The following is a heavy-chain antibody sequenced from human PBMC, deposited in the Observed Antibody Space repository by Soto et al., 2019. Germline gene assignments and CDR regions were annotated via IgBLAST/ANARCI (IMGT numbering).Heavy chain of an antibody. J-gene: IGHJ4*02. Sequence: QVQLVQSGAEVKKPGSSVKVSCKASGGTFSSYSINWVRQAPGQGLEWMGEIIPIFGTANYAQKFQGRVTITADESTRTAYMELSSLRSEDTAVSSCARDGGRHSGGIAYGGQGTLVTVSS. CDR1: GGTFSSYS. CDR2: IIPIFGTA. D-gene: IGHD1-26*01. CDR3: ARDGGRHSGGIAY. V-gene: IGHV1-69*01.